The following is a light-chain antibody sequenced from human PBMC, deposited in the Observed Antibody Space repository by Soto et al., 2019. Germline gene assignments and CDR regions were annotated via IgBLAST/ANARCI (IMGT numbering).Light chain of an antibody. Sequence: EVVLTQSPGTLSLSPGERATLSCRASQSVSCNYVAWYQQIPGQTPRLLMYGASSRATGIPDRFSGSGSGTDFTLTISRLEPEDFAVYYCQQHGSSPWMFGQGTKVDIK. CDR1: QSVSCNY. V-gene: IGKV3-20*01. CDR3: QQHGSSPWM. J-gene: IGKJ1*01. CDR2: GAS.